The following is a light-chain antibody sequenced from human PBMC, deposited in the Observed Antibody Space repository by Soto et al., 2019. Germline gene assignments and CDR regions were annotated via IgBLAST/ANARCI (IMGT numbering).Light chain of an antibody. V-gene: IGKV3-20*01. CDR2: GAS. CDR1: QSVSSSY. J-gene: IGKJ5*01. CDR3: QQYGSSSFT. Sequence: EIVLTQSPGTLSLSPGERATLSCRASQSVSSSYLAWYQQKPGQAPRLLIYGASNRATGIPDRFSGSGSGTDFTLTISRLEPEDFAVYYCQQYGSSSFTFGQGTQLEIK.